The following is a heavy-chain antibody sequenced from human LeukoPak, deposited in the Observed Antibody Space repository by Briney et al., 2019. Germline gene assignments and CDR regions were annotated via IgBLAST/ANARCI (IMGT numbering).Heavy chain of an antibody. Sequence: SVKVSCKASGGTFSSYAISWVRQAPGQGLEWMGGIIPIFGTANYAQKFQGRVTITADESTSTAYMELSSLRSEDTAVYYCARAYCSSTSCYGTLDYWGHGTLVTVSS. CDR2: IIPIFGTA. CDR1: GGTFSSYA. J-gene: IGHJ4*01. CDR3: ARAYCSSTSCYGTLDY. D-gene: IGHD2-2*01. V-gene: IGHV1-69*19.